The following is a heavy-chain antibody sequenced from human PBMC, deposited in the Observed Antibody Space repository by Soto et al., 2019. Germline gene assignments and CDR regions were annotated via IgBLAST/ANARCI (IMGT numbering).Heavy chain of an antibody. J-gene: IGHJ6*03. D-gene: IGHD5-12*01. CDR3: AKSGGYDYYYYYMDV. CDR1: GFTFSSYA. CDR2: ISGSGGST. V-gene: IGHV3-23*01. Sequence: GGSLRLSCAASGFTFSSYAMSWVRQAPGKGLEWVSAISGSGGSTYYADSVKGRFTISRDNSKNTLYLQMNSLRAEDTAVYYCAKSGGYDYYYYYMDVWGKGTTVNRLL.